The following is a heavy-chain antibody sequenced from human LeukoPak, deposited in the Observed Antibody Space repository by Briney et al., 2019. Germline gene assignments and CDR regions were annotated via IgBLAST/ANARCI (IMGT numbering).Heavy chain of an antibody. J-gene: IGHJ4*02. Sequence: SETLSLTCAVFGGSISSGGYSWSWIRQPPGKGLEWIGYIYHSGSTYYNPSLKSRVTISVDRSKNQFSLKLSSVTAADTAVYYCASGLYGHPGDYWGQGTLVTVSS. D-gene: IGHD3-10*01. V-gene: IGHV4-30-2*01. CDR1: GGSISSGGYS. CDR3: ASGLYGHPGDY. CDR2: IYHSGST.